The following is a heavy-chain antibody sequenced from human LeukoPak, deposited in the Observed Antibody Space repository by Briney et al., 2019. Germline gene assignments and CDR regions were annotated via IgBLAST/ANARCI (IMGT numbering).Heavy chain of an antibody. V-gene: IGHV1-8*01. CDR2: MNPNSGNT. D-gene: IGHD3-9*01. Sequence: ASVKVSCKTSGYTFTSYDINWVRQATGQGLEWMGWMNPNSGNTGYAQKFQGRVTMTRNTSISTAYMELSSLRSEDTAVYYCARTYYDILTGYSSRYYYYYMDVWGKGTTVTISS. J-gene: IGHJ6*03. CDR1: GYTFTSYD. CDR3: ARTYYDILTGYSSRYYYYYMDV.